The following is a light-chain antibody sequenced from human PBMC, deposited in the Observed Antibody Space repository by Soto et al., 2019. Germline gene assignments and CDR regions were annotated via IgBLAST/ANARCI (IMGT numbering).Light chain of an antibody. Sequence: EIVLTQSPATLSVSPGETATLLCRASRSVSSSVAWYQQRPGRAPRLLISGASTRATDVPARFTGSGSGTEFTLTISSLQSEDFAVYYCQQYNNWPPLTFGGGNKVEIK. CDR2: GAS. V-gene: IGKV3-15*01. CDR3: QQYNNWPPLT. CDR1: RSVSSS. J-gene: IGKJ4*01.